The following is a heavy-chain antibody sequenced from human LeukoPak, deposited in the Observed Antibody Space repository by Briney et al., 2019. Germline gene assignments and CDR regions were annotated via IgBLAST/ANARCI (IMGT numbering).Heavy chain of an antibody. D-gene: IGHD1-26*01. CDR1: GGSISSYY. V-gene: IGHV4-59*08. Sequence: PSETLSLTCTVSGGSISSYYWSWIRQPPGRGLEWIGSIYYSGSTYYNPSLESRVTMSVDTSKKQFSLKLTSVTAADMAVYFCARQFLVGSTFHAFDLWGQGTRVTVSS. J-gene: IGHJ3*01. CDR3: ARQFLVGSTFHAFDL. CDR2: IYYSGST.